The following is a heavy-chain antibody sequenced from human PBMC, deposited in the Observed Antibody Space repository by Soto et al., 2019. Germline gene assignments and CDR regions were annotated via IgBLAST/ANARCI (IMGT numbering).Heavy chain of an antibody. D-gene: IGHD6-19*01. CDR1: GYTFSSYY. CDR2: ITPMFGTA. Sequence: SVKVSCKASGYTFSSYYMHWVRQAPGQGLEWMGGITPMFGTANYAQRFQGRVTITADESTSTAYMQLSSLRSDDTAVYYCAQTLGLAVAGPGRFDLWGRGTLVTVPQ. J-gene: IGHJ2*01. CDR3: AQTLGLAVAGPGRFDL. V-gene: IGHV1-69*13.